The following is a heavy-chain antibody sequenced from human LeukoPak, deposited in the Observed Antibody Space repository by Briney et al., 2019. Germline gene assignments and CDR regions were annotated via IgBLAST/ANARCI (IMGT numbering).Heavy chain of an antibody. J-gene: IGHJ6*02. V-gene: IGHV1-8*01. D-gene: IGHD3-3*01. Sequence: ASVKVSCKASGYTFTSYDINWVRQATGQGLEWMGWMNPNSGNTGYAQKFQGIVTMTRNTSISTAYMELSRLRSEDTAVYYCARGWKYYDFWSGYYYYGMDVWGQGTTVTVSS. CDR3: ARGWKYYDFWSGYYYYGMDV. CDR1: GYTFTSYD. CDR2: MNPNSGNT.